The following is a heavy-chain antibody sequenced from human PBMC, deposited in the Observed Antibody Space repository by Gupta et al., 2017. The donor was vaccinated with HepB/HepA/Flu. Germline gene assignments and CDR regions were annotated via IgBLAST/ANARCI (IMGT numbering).Heavy chain of an antibody. Sequence: EVQLVESGGALVQPGGSLRLSCAASGFTFNRFYMHWVRQAPGKGLVWLSRISGDGSYTSYVDSAKGRFTISRDSAKNTLYLQMNNLRPEDTAVYYCARDMSGGALPFDYWGQGTLVTVSS. V-gene: IGHV3-74*01. J-gene: IGHJ4*02. D-gene: IGHD6-25*01. CDR1: GFTFNRFY. CDR2: ISGDGSYT. CDR3: ARDMSGGALPFDY.